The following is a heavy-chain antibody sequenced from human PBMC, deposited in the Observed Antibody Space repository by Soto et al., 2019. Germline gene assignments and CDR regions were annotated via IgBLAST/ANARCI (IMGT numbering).Heavy chain of an antibody. CDR3: ARECQDVVVVPAAMRRGWYYMDV. CDR2: IYYSGST. CDR1: GGSISSYY. Sequence: SETLSLTCTVSGGSISSYYWSWIRQPPGKGLEWIGYIYYSGSTNYNPSLKSRVTISVDTSKNQFSLKLSSVTAADTAVYYCARECQDVVVVPAAMRRGWYYMDVWGKGTTVTVSS. J-gene: IGHJ6*03. V-gene: IGHV4-59*01. D-gene: IGHD2-2*01.